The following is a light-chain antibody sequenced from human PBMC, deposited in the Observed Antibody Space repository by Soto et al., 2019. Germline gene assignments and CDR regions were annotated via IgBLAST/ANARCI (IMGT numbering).Light chain of an antibody. CDR3: LQNYRSPWT. CDR1: QAIGND. V-gene: IGKV1-6*01. J-gene: IGKJ1*01. CDR2: AAS. Sequence: IQMTHSPSSLSASVGDRVTITFRASQAIGNDLGWYQQIPGKAPKLLIYAASRLHSGVPSKFSGSGSGSDFTLTISSLQPEDFATYYCLQNYRSPWTFGQGTKVDIK.